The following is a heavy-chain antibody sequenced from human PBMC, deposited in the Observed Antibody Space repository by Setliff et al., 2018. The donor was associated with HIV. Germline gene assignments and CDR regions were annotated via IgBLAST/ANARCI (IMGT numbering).Heavy chain of an antibody. CDR1: GGSFSGYS. J-gene: IGHJ4*02. D-gene: IGHD6-13*01. CDR2: INHSGSA. V-gene: IGHV4-34*01. CDR3: ARGIAAAEGYFDY. Sequence: SETLSLTCAVYGGSFSGYSWIWIRQPPGKGLEWIGEINHSGSANYNPSLKSRVTISLDTSRNQFSLKLTSMTAADTSVYYCARGIAAAEGYFDYWGQGTLVTVSS.